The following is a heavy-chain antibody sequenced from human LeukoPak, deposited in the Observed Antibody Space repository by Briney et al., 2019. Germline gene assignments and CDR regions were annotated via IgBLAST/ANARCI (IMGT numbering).Heavy chain of an antibody. D-gene: IGHD1-20*01. J-gene: IGHJ5*02. CDR1: GYTFTSYD. CDR3: ARAADEYNYWFDP. Sequence: GASVKVSCKASGYTFTSYDINWVRQATGQGLEWMGWMNPNSGNTGYAQKFQGRVTMTRNTSISTAYMELSSLRPEDTAAYYCARAADEYNYWFDPWGQGTLVTVSS. CDR2: MNPNSGNT. V-gene: IGHV1-8*01.